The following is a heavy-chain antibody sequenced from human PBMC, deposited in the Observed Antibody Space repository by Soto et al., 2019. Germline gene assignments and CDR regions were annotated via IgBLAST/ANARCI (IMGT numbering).Heavy chain of an antibody. CDR1: GGSISSYY. D-gene: IGHD2-8*01. CDR2: IYYSGST. V-gene: IGHV4-59*01. Sequence: PSETLSLTCTVSGGSISSYYWSWIRQPPGKGLEWIGYIYYSGSTNYNPSLKSRVTISVDTSKNQFSLKLSSVTAADTAVYYCARGGAVMVYAIYYYYYYGMDVWGQGTTVTVSS. CDR3: ARGGAVMVYAIYYYYYYGMDV. J-gene: IGHJ6*02.